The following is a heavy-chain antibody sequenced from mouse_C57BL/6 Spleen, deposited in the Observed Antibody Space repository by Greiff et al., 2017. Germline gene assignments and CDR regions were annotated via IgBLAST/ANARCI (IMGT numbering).Heavy chain of an antibody. J-gene: IGHJ2*01. CDR1: GYTFTSYW. D-gene: IGHD1-1*01. Sequence: VQLQQSGAELVKPGASVKLSCKASGYTFTSYWMQWVKQRPGQGLEWIGEIDPSDSYTNYNQKFKGKATLTVDTSSSTAYMQLSSLTSEDSAVYYCAIYYYGSSYYFDYWGQGTTLTVSS. CDR2: IDPSDSYT. CDR3: AIYYYGSSYYFDY. V-gene: IGHV1-50*01.